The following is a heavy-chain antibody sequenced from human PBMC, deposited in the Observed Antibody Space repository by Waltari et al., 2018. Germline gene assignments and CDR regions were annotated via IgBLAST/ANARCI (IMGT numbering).Heavy chain of an antibody. CDR1: GGSISSYY. V-gene: IGHV4-59*01. CDR3: ARVGNPYYFDY. CDR2: IYYSGST. J-gene: IGHJ4*02. Sequence: QVQLQESGPGLVKPSETLSLTCTVSGGSISSYYWSWIRQPPGKGLEWIGYIYYSGSTNDNPSLKSRVTISVDTSKNQFSLKLSSVTAADTAVYYCARVGNPYYFDYWGQGTLVTVSS.